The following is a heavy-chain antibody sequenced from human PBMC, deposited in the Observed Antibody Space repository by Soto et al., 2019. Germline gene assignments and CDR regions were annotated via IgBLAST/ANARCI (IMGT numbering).Heavy chain of an antibody. J-gene: IGHJ5*02. V-gene: IGHV4-34*01. CDR2: INQSGST. CDR1: GGSFSGYY. D-gene: IGHD3-3*01. Sequence: SETLSLTCAVYGGSFSGYYWSWIRQPPGKGLEWIGEINQSGSTNYNPSLKSRVTISVDTSKNQFSLKLSSVTAADTAVYYCARGRSDYDFWSGYYRGNWFDPWGQGTLVTVSS. CDR3: ARGRSDYDFWSGYYRGNWFDP.